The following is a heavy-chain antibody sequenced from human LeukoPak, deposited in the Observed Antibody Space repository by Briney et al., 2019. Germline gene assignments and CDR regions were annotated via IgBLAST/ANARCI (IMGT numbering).Heavy chain of an antibody. Sequence: GASVKVSCKVSGYTLTELSMHWVRQAPGKGLEWMGGFDPEDGETIYAQKFQGRVTMTEDTSTDTAYMELSSLRSEDTAVYYCATVEEVDDYGDYGRSGYFQHWGQGTLVTVSS. CDR2: FDPEDGET. CDR1: GYTLTELS. V-gene: IGHV1-24*01. CDR3: ATVEEVDDYGDYGRSGYFQH. J-gene: IGHJ1*01. D-gene: IGHD4-17*01.